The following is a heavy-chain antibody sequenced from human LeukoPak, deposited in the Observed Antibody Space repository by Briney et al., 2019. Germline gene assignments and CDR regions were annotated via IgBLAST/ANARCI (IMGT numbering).Heavy chain of an antibody. V-gene: IGHV3-33*01. Sequence: PGRSLRLSCAASGFTFSSYGMHWVRQAPGKGLEWVAVIWYDGSNKYYADSVKGRFTISRDNSKNTLYLQMNSLRAEDTAVYYCATVAGLERDSDYWGQGTLVTVSS. CDR3: ATVAGLERDSDY. CDR1: GFTFSSYG. D-gene: IGHD1-1*01. CDR2: IWYDGSNK. J-gene: IGHJ4*02.